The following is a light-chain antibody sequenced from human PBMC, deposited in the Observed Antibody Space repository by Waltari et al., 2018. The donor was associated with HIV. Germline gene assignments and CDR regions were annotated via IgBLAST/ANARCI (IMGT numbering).Light chain of an antibody. CDR2: GNS. V-gene: IGLV1-44*01. Sequence: QSALTPAPSVSGTVRQKVTLSCTGNSNNIGRHRVGWYQQISHGAPQTVMFGNSRPSGISDRFSGSRSGTTASLTISGLQPEDEADYYCSSWDYSLSAWVFGGGTKLTVL. CDR1: SNNIGRHR. CDR3: SSWDYSLSAWV. J-gene: IGLJ3*02.